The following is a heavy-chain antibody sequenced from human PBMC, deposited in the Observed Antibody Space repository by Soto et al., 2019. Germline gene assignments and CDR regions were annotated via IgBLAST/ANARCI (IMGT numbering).Heavy chain of an antibody. D-gene: IGHD5-12*01. CDR3: ARHHGPTTSENWFDH. CDR2: SSTYSGDT. J-gene: IGHJ5*02. CDR1: GYTFFTYD. V-gene: IGHV1-18*01. Sequence: QVHLVQSGVEVKTPGASVKVSCQASGYTFFTYDISWVRQAPGQGGEWMGWSSTYSGDTKYAQKVQGRVTMTTDTSTTKASLELRSLRSDDTAVYYCARHHGPTTSENWFDHWGQGTLVTVSS.